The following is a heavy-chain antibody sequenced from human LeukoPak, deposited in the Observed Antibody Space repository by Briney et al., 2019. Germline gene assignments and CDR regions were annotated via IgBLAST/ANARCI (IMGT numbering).Heavy chain of an antibody. Sequence: SEILSLTCTVSGGSISSYYWSWIRQPPGKGLEWIGYIYYSGSTNYNPSLKSRVTISVDTSKNQFSLKLSSVTAADTAVYYCAGGVSVYYGMDVWGQGTTVTVSS. CDR3: AGGVSVYYGMDV. D-gene: IGHD3-10*01. CDR2: IYYSGST. J-gene: IGHJ6*02. V-gene: IGHV4-59*01. CDR1: GGSISSYY.